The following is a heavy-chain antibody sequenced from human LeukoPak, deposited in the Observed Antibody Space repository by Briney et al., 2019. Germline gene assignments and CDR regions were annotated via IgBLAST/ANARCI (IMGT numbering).Heavy chain of an antibody. CDR2: ISSSSSYI. D-gene: IGHD6-6*01. CDR3: ARGARPSDY. CDR1: GFTFSSYS. Sequence: AGGSLRPSCAASGFTFSSYSMNWVRQAPGKGLEWVSSISSSSSYIYYADSVKGRFTISRDNAKNSLYLQMNSLRAEDTAVYYCARGARPSDYWGQGTLVTVSS. J-gene: IGHJ4*02. V-gene: IGHV3-21*01.